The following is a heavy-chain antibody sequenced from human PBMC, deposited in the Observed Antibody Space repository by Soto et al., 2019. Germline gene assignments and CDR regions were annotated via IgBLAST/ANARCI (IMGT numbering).Heavy chain of an antibody. CDR2: VNGGNGNT. CDR3: ARELPGLYYFDY. D-gene: IGHD4-17*01. CDR1: EYTLTSYT. V-gene: IGHV1-3*01. J-gene: IGHJ4*02. Sequence: EGPVKGSCKASEYTLTSYTMHWVRQAPGQRLEWMAWVNGGNGNTKYSQKFQGRVTITRDTSANTDYMELSSLRPDDTAVYYCARELPGLYYFDYWGPGTLVTVSS.